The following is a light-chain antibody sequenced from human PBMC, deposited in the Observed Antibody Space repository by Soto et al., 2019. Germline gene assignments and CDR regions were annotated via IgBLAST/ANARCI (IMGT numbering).Light chain of an antibody. Sequence: QSVLTQPRSVSGSPGQSVTISCTGTSSDIGGYNYVSWYQHHPGKAPKLMIYDVTTRPSGVPDRFSGSKSGNTASLAISGLQAEDEADYYCCSYAGSYTLVFGGGTKLTVL. V-gene: IGLV2-11*01. CDR3: CSYAGSYTLV. CDR2: DVT. J-gene: IGLJ2*01. CDR1: SSDIGGYNY.